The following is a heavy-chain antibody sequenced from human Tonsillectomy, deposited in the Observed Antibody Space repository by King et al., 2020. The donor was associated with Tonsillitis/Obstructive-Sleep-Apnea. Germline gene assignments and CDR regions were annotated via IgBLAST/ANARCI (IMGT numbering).Heavy chain of an antibody. J-gene: IGHJ6*03. V-gene: IGHV3-30*04. CDR2: ISYDGSIK. CDR3: ARGGENDYGDYPMDV. CDR1: GFTFSSYA. Sequence: VQLVESGGGVVQPGRSLRLSCAASGFTFSSYAMYWVRQAPGKGLEWVAVISYDGSIKYYADSVKGRFTISRDNSKNTLYLQMNSLRAEDTAVYYCARGGENDYGDYPMDVWGKGTTVSVSS. D-gene: IGHD4-17*01.